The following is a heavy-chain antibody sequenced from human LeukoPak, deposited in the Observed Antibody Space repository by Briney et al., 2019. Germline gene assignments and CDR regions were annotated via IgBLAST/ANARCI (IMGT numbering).Heavy chain of an antibody. CDR1: GFTFSSYS. V-gene: IGHV3-21*01. CDR3: ASLYSSCRTSSPPYYYYGMDV. D-gene: IGHD6-19*01. CDR2: ISSSSSYI. Sequence: GGSLRLSCAASGFTFSSYSMNWVRQAPGKGLEWVSSISSSSSYIYYADSVKGRFTISRDNAKNSLYLQMNSLRAEDTAVYYCASLYSSCRTSSPPYYYYGMDVWGQGTTVTVSS. J-gene: IGHJ6*02.